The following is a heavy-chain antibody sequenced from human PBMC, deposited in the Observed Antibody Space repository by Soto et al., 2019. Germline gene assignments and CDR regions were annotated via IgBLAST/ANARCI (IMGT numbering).Heavy chain of an antibody. CDR1: GYNFAGYW. CDR2: IYPSDSDT. J-gene: IGHJ4*02. V-gene: IGHV5-51*01. D-gene: IGHD3-3*01. CDR3: ASGGVSTRTFDY. Sequence: GESPKISCKGSGYNFAGYWIAWVRQMPGKGLEFMGIIYPSDSDTRYRPSFQGQVTISADKSISSAYLQCSSLRASDTAMYYSASGGVSTRTFDYWGQGTPVTVSS.